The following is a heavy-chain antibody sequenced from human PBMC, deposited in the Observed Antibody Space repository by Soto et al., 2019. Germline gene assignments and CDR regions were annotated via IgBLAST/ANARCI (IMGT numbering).Heavy chain of an antibody. CDR3: ERGVLVDIGVTSNWFDP. Sequence: PSETLSLTCAVYGGSFSGYYWSWIRQPPGKGLEWIGEINHSGSTNYSPSLKSRVTISVDTSKNQFSLKLSSVTAADTAVYYCERGVLVDIGVTSNWFDPWGQGTLVNVS. D-gene: IGHD2-15*01. CDR2: INHSGST. J-gene: IGHJ5*02. V-gene: IGHV4-34*09. CDR1: GGSFSGYY.